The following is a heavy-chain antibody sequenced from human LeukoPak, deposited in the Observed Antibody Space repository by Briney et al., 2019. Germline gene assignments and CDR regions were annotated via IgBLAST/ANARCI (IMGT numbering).Heavy chain of an antibody. V-gene: IGHV4-38-2*02. D-gene: IGHD2-2*01. CDR3: ARPHHPRSSEDV. CDR1: GYSISSGYY. J-gene: IGHJ6*04. CDR2: IYHSGST. Sequence: SETLSLTCTVSGYSISSGYYWGWIRQPPGKGLEWIGSIYHSGSTYYNPSLKSRVTISVDTSKNQFSLKLSSVTAADTAVYYCARPHHPRSSEDVWGKGTTVTISS.